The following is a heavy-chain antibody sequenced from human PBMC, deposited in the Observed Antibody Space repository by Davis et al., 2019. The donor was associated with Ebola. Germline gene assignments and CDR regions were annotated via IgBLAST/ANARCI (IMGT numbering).Heavy chain of an antibody. CDR2: IYPGDSDT. CDR1: GYSFTFYW. Sequence: GGSLRLSCKASGYSFTFYWIGCVRQLPGRVLGWLAIIYPGDSDTRYSPSFRGQVTISADKSISTAYLQWSSLRASDTATYYCARLRGTTGFNFWGQGTLVTVSS. D-gene: IGHD1-1*01. J-gene: IGHJ4*02. CDR3: ARLRGTTGFNF. V-gene: IGHV5-51*01.